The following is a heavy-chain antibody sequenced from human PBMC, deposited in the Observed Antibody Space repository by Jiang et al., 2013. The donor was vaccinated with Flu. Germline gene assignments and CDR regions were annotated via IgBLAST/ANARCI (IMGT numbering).Heavy chain of an antibody. D-gene: IGHD5-18*01. CDR2: IYYSGST. CDR3: ARVELWGPPNSEGALYYFDY. J-gene: IGHJ4*02. CDR1: GGSISSSSYY. V-gene: IGHV4-39*01. Sequence: LLKPSETLSLTCTVSGGSISSSSYYWGWIRQPPGKGLEWIGSIYYSGSTYYNPSLKSRVTISVDTSKNQFSLKLSSVTAADTAVYYCARVELWGPPNSEGALYYFDYWGQGTLVTVSS.